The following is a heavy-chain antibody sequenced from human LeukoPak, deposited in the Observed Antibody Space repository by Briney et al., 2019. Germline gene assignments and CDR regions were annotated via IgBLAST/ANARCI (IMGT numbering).Heavy chain of an antibody. J-gene: IGHJ4*02. CDR2: IKSKTDGGTT. CDR1: GFTFSSFA. CDR3: TTVYTMIAPGADY. Sequence: GGSLRLSCAASGFTFSSFAMSWVRQAPGKGLEWVGRIKSKTDGGTTDYAAPVKGRFTISRDDSKNTLYLQMNSLKTEDTAVYYCTTVYTMIAPGADYWGQGTLVTVSS. V-gene: IGHV3-15*01. D-gene: IGHD3-22*01.